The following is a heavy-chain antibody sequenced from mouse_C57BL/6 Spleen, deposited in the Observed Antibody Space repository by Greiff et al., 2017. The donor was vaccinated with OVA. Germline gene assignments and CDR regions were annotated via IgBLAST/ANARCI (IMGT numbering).Heavy chain of an antibody. Sequence: VQLKESGGDLVKPGGSLKLSCAASGFTFSSYGMSWVRQTPDKRLEWVATISSGGSYTYYPDSVKGRFTISRDNAKNTLYLQMSSLKSEDTAMYYCARHDDYGSTYWYFDVWGTGTTVTVSS. CDR1: GFTFSSYG. CDR3: ARHDDYGSTYWYFDV. D-gene: IGHD1-1*01. CDR2: ISSGGSYT. V-gene: IGHV5-6*01. J-gene: IGHJ1*03.